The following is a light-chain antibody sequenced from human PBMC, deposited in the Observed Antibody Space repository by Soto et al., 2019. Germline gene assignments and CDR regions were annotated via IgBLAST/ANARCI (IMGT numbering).Light chain of an antibody. V-gene: IGKV1-5*01. J-gene: IGKJ2*01. CDR3: QQYNSYPYT. Sequence: DIQMTQSPSTLSASVGDRVTITCRASQSISSWLAWYQQKPGQAPKLLIYDASSWASGVPSRFSGSGSGTEFTLTISSLQPDDFATYCCQQYNSYPYTFGQGTKVEIK. CDR1: QSISSW. CDR2: DAS.